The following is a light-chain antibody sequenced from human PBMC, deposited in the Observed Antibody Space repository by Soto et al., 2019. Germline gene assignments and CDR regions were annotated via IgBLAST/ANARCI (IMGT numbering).Light chain of an antibody. CDR1: QSISSR. CDR3: QQYETYFRYT. Sequence: DIQMTQSPSTLSASVGDRVTITCRASQSISSRLAWYQKKPGKAPKLLIYDALKLESGVPSRFSGSGSGTEFTHSIGSLQPDDFATYYCQQYETYFRYTFGQGTKLEIK. V-gene: IGKV1-5*01. CDR2: DAL. J-gene: IGKJ2*01.